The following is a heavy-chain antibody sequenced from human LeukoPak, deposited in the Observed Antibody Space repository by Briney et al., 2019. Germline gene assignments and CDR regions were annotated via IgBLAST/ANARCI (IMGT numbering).Heavy chain of an antibody. D-gene: IGHD2-2*01. CDR1: GGSISSNY. J-gene: IGHJ5*02. CDR3: ARALVPAAMPETWFDP. CDR2: IYASGST. V-gene: IGHV4-4*07. Sequence: SETLSLTCTVSGGSISSNYWSWIRQTAGKGLEWIGRIYASGSTNYNPSLKSRVTMSVDTSKNQFSLKLSSVTAADTAVYYCARALVPAAMPETWFDPWGQGTLVTVSS.